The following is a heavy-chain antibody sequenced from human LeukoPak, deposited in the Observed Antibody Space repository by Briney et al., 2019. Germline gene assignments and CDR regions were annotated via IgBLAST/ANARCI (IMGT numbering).Heavy chain of an antibody. CDR1: GGFINGPYSF. J-gene: IGHJ6*04. V-gene: IGHV4-39*07. CDR2: LYNRGRT. CDR3: ARVLHLGYCSSGRCYGMAV. D-gene: IGHD2-2*01. Sequence: SEPLSLICTVSGGFINGPYSFCGWVRKPPGRGLEWNGRLYNRGRTYSIPSLRSRATISVDTSKNPCSLNLRSVTAPNTAVYSCARVLHLGYCSSGRCYGMAVGGEGTTVTASS.